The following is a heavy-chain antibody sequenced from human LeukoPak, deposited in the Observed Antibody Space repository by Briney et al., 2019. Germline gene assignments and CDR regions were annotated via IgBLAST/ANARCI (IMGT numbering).Heavy chain of an antibody. CDR1: GYTFTGYY. CDR3: ARDRGAVAHFYFDY. D-gene: IGHD4-23*01. Sequence: ASVKVSCKASGYTFTGYYMHWVRQAPGQGLEWMGWINPNSGGTNYAQKFQGWVTMTGDTSISTAYMELSRLRSDDTAVYYCARDRGAVAHFYFDYWGQGTLVTVSS. J-gene: IGHJ4*02. V-gene: IGHV1-2*04. CDR2: INPNSGGT.